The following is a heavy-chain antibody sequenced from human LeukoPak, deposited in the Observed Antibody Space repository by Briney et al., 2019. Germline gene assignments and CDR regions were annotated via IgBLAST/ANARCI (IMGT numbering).Heavy chain of an antibody. D-gene: IGHD3-22*01. V-gene: IGHV4-4*09. CDR1: GGSISSYY. CDR3: ARLYYYDSSWFDP. J-gene: IGHJ5*02. Sequence: SETLSLTCTVSGGSISSYYWSWIRQPPGKGLEWIGYIYTSGGTNYNPSLKSRVTISVDTSKNQFSLKLSSVTAADTAVYYCARLYYYDSSWFDPWGQGTLVTVSS. CDR2: IYTSGGT.